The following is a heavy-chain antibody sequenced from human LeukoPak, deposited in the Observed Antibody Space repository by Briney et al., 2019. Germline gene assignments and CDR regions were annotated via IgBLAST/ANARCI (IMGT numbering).Heavy chain of an antibody. CDR1: GFTFDIYA. CDR2: ICGSDGST. D-gene: IGHD2-15*01. J-gene: IGHJ4*02. Sequence: PGXSLRLSCAASGFTFDIYAMTWVRQAPGKGLEWVSAICGSDGSTYYADSVKGRFTISRDNAKNIMYLQMNRQRAEDTALYYCVKNAGGSCYSSSAYWGQGTLVTVSS. V-gene: IGHV3-23*01. CDR3: VKNAGGSCYSSSAY.